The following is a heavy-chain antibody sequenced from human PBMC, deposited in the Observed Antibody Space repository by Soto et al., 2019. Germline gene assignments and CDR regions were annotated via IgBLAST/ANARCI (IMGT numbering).Heavy chain of an antibody. D-gene: IGHD2-2*01. Sequence: EVQLVESGGGLVQPGGSLRRSCAASGFTFSSYAMHWVRQAPGKGLEYVSAISSTGGSTYYANSVKDRFTISRDNSKNTLYLQMGSLRAEDMAVYDCARDKVVVVPAAIQVDEKNYYYYYGMDVWGQGTTVTVSS. V-gene: IGHV3-64*01. CDR2: ISSTGGST. CDR1: GFTFSSYA. CDR3: ARDKVVVVPAAIQVDEKNYYYYYGMDV. J-gene: IGHJ6*02.